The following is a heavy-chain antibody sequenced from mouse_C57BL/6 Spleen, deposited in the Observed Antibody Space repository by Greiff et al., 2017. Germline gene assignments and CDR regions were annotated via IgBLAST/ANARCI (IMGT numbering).Heavy chain of an antibody. CDR3: ATNGYCVSFAY. CDR1: GYTFTSYW. V-gene: IGHV1-64*01. Sequence: VQLQQPGAELVKPGASVKLSCKASGYTFTSYWMHWVKQRPGQGLEWIGMIHPNSGSTNYNEKFKSKATLTVDKSSSTAYMQLSSLTSEDSAVYYCATNGYCVSFAYWGQGTLVTVSA. J-gene: IGHJ3*01. CDR2: IHPNSGST. D-gene: IGHD2-3*01.